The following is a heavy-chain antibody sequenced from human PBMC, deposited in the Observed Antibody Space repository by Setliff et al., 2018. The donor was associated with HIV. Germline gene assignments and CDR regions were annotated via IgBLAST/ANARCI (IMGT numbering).Heavy chain of an antibody. Sequence: LSLTCTVSGASVSSGGFYWSWIRQPPGKGLEWIGYIYYTGSTYYKPSLKSRVTISVDTSKNQFSLRLSSVAAGDTAVYYCAKDVCSGAYCYAYYYYGMDVWGQGTMVTVSS. V-gene: IGHV4-30-4*08. CDR2: IYYTGST. D-gene: IGHD2-15*01. J-gene: IGHJ6*02. CDR3: AKDVCSGAYCYAYYYYGMDV. CDR1: GASVSSGGFY.